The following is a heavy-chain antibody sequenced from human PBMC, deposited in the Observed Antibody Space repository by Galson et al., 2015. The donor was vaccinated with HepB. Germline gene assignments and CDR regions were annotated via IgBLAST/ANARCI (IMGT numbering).Heavy chain of an antibody. D-gene: IGHD3-3*01. CDR3: ARARILEWLPDDY. V-gene: IGHV3-30-3*01. Sequence: SLRLSCAASGFTFSSYAMHWVRQAPGKGLEWVAVISYDGSNKYYADSVKGRFTISRDNSKNTLYLQMNSLRAEDTAVYYCARARILEWLPDDYWGQGTLVTVSS. J-gene: IGHJ4*02. CDR1: GFTFSSYA. CDR2: ISYDGSNK.